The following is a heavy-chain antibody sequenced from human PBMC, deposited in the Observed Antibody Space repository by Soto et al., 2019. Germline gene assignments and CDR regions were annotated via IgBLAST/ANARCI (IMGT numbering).Heavy chain of an antibody. V-gene: IGHV3-23*01. CDR1: GFTFSSYA. J-gene: IGHJ4*02. CDR2: ISGSGGST. Sequence: LRLSCAASGFTFSSYAMSWVRQAPGKGLEWVSAISGSGGSTYYADSVKGRFTISRDNSKNTLYLQMNSLRAEDTAVYYCAKDVGYSSGWYLDYWGQGTLVTVSS. CDR3: AKDVGYSSGWYLDY. D-gene: IGHD6-19*01.